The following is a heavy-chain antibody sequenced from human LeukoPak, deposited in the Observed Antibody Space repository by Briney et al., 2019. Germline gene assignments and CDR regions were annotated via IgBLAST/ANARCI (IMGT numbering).Heavy chain of an antibody. J-gene: IGHJ4*01. Sequence: KTSETLSLTCTVSGGSISSGDSSWSWIRQPPGKGLEWIGYIYYIGSTYYNPSLNTRVTISMDTSKNQFSLNLSSVTAADTAVYYCARGQAPAAIFFDYWGQEPWSPSPQ. CDR2: IYYIGST. CDR1: GGSISSGDSS. CDR3: ARGQAPAAIFFDY. V-gene: IGHV4-30-4*01. D-gene: IGHD2-2*02.